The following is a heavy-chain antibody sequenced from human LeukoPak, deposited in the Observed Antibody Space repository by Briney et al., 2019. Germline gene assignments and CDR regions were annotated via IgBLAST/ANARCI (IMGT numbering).Heavy chain of an antibody. CDR3: ARRRGRGYDLPSKYYFDY. D-gene: IGHD5-12*01. Sequence: PSETLSLTCTVSGGSIRSYYWSWIRQPPGKGLEWIGYIYYSGSTNYNPSLKSRVTISVDTSRNQFSLKLSSVTAADTAVYYCARRRGRGYDLPSKYYFDYWGQGTLVTVSS. CDR1: GGSIRSYY. CDR2: IYYSGST. V-gene: IGHV4-59*08. J-gene: IGHJ4*02.